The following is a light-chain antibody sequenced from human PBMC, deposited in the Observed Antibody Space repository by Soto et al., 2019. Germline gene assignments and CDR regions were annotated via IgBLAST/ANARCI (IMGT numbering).Light chain of an antibody. CDR3: QQRYTLPVT. V-gene: IGKV1-9*01. J-gene: IGKJ5*01. Sequence: DIQLTQSPSLLSPSIGDRVTITCRASHVISTFLAWYQQKPGKAPKLLIYAASTLQSGVPSRFSGSGSGTEFTLTISGLLPEDFAAYHCQQRYTLPVTFGRGTRLDTK. CDR1: HVISTF. CDR2: AAS.